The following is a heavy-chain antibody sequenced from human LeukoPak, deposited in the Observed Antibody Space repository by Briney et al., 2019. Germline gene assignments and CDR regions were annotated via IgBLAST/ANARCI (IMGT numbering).Heavy chain of an antibody. J-gene: IGHJ6*02. CDR1: GFTFSSYG. V-gene: IGHV3-33*01. Sequence: QPGRSLRLSCAASGFTFSSYGMHWVRQAPGKGLEWVAVIWYDGSNKYYADSVKGRFTISRDNSKNTLYLQMNSLRAEDTAVYYCARPQLRYFDWYLYGMDVWGQGTTVTVSS. CDR3: ARPQLRYFDWYLYGMDV. D-gene: IGHD3-9*01. CDR2: IWYDGSNK.